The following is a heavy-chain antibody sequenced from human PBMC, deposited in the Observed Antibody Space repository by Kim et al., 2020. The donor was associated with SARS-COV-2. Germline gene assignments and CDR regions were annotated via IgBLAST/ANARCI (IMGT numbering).Heavy chain of an antibody. V-gene: IGHV3-11*01. Sequence: GGSLRLSCVASGFTFSDYYMSWIRQAPGKGLEWVSYISSSGSTIYYADSVKGRFTISRDNAKNSLYLQINSLRAEDTAVYYCARPHYYDILTGYTHYYFDYWGQGTLVTVSS. CDR2: ISSSGSTI. CDR3: ARPHYYDILTGYTHYYFDY. CDR1: GFTFSDYY. D-gene: IGHD3-9*01. J-gene: IGHJ4*02.